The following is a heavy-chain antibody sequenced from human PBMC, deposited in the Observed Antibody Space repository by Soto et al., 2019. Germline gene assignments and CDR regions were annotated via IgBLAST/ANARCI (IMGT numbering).Heavy chain of an antibody. CDR2: ISYDGSHT. V-gene: IGHV3-30*18. CDR1: GFSLSSYA. CDR3: AKVAGVETGGTVGGLDP. J-gene: IGHJ5*02. D-gene: IGHD1-26*01. Sequence: GGSLRLSCQASGFSLSSYAMHWVRQAPGKGLEWVGVISYDGSHTFYGQSVKGRFTITRDNSKNTLYLQMPNLTTDDTGVYYCAKVAGVETGGTVGGLDPWGQGTLVTVSS.